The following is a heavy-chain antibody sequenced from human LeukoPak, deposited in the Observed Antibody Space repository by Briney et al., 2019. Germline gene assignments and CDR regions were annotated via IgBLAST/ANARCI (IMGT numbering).Heavy chain of an antibody. CDR3: AELGITMIGGV. D-gene: IGHD3-10*02. J-gene: IGHJ6*04. CDR1: EFSFGSNY. CDR2: IYSGGST. Sequence: GGSLRLSCAASEFSFGSNYMTWARQAPGKGLEWVSLIYSGGSTYYADSVKGRFTISRDNSKNTLYLQMNSLRAEDTAVYYCAELGITMIGGVWGKGTTVTISS. V-gene: IGHV3-66*01.